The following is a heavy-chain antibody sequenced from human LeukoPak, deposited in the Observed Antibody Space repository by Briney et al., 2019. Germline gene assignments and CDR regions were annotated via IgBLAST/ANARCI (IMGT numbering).Heavy chain of an antibody. CDR3: ARGYSRAAFDI. J-gene: IGHJ3*02. D-gene: IGHD2-15*01. CDR1: GFIFSTYA. CDR2: ISGSGGRT. Sequence: GGSLRLSCAASGFIFSTYAMSWVRQAPGKGLEWVSTISGSGGRTYYADSVKGRFTVSRDNGKNSLLLQMNSLRAEDTALYYCARGYSRAAFDIWGQGTVVAVSS. V-gene: IGHV3-23*01.